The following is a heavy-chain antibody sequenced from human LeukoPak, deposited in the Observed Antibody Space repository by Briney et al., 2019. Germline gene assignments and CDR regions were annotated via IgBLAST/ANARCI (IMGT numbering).Heavy chain of an antibody. J-gene: IGHJ4*02. CDR3: ARGTGSLDY. V-gene: IGHV6-1*01. D-gene: IGHD1-26*01. Sequence: SQTLSLTCAISGDSVSSKSASWNWIRQSPSRGLEWLGRTYSRSKWFNDYAVSVRSRITINPDTSKNQFSLHLTSVTPNDTAVYYCARGTGSLDYWGQGTLVTVSS. CDR2: TYSRSKWFN. CDR1: GDSVSSKSAS.